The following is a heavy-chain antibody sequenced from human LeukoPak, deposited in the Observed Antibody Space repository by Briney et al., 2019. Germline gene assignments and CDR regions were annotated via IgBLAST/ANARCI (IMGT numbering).Heavy chain of an antibody. V-gene: IGHV3-21*01. CDR1: GFTFSSYS. CDR3: ARDLSGTQRDY. D-gene: IGHD3-10*01. Sequence: GGSLRLSCAASGFTFSSYSMNWVRQAPGKGLEWVSCINSSSSYTYYADSVKGRFTISRDNAKNSLYLQMNSLRAEDTAVYYCARDLSGTQRDYWGQGTLVTVSS. J-gene: IGHJ4*02. CDR2: INSSSSYT.